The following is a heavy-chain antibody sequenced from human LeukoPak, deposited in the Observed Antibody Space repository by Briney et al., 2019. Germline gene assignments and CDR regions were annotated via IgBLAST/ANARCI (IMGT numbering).Heavy chain of an antibody. V-gene: IGHV4-39*07. D-gene: IGHD4-23*01. Sequence: SETLSLTCTVSGGSISSSSYYWGWIRQPPGKGLEWIGSIYYSGSTYYNPSLKSRVTISVDTSKNQFSLELSSVTAEDTAVYYCARRAGGYSHPYDYWGQGTLVTVSS. J-gene: IGHJ4*02. CDR2: IYYSGST. CDR1: GGSISSSSYY. CDR3: ARRAGGYSHPYDY.